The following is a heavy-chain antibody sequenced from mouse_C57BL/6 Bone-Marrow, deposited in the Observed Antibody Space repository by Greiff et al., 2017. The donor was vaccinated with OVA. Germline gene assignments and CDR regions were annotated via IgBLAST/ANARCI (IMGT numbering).Heavy chain of an antibody. CDR1: GFNIKDDY. CDR3: ARWKGNYPHYFDY. Sequence: EVQLQQSGAELVRPGASVKLSCTASGFNIKDDYMHWVKQRPEQGLEWIGWIDPENGDTEYASKFQGKATLTADKSSSTAYMQFSSLTSEDSAIYYCARWKGNYPHYFDYWGQGTTLTVSS. J-gene: IGHJ2*01. V-gene: IGHV14-4*01. D-gene: IGHD2-1*01. CDR2: IDPENGDT.